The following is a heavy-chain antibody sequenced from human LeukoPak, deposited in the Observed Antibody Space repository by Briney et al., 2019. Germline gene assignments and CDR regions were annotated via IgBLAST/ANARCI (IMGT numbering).Heavy chain of an antibody. CDR3: ARDSTSGSYFFDY. CDR1: GFTFSSYS. Sequence: GGSLRLSCAASGFTFSSYSMNWVRQAPGKGLEWVSSISSSSSYIYYADSVKGQFTISRDNAKNSLYLQMNSLRAEDTAVYYCARDSTSGSYFFDYWGQGTLVTVSS. V-gene: IGHV3-21*01. J-gene: IGHJ4*02. CDR2: ISSSSSYI. D-gene: IGHD1-26*01.